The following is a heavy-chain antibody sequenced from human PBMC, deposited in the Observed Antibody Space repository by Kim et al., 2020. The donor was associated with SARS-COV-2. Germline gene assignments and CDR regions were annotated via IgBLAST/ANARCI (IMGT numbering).Heavy chain of an antibody. CDR3: ARGGIAAAGTIDY. D-gene: IGHD6-13*01. V-gene: IGHV6-1*01. J-gene: IGHJ4*02. Sequence: YPVSVKSRITINPDTSKNPCARQLNSVTPEDTAVYYCARGGIAAAGTIDYWGQGTLVTVSS.